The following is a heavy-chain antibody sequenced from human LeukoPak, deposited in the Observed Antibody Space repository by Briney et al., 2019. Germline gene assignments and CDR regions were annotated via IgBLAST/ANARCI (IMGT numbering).Heavy chain of an antibody. J-gene: IGHJ4*02. D-gene: IGHD2-15*01. CDR2: ISGSGGST. CDR3: AKDGRVVVVAATQIDY. V-gene: IGHV3-23*01. Sequence: GGSLRLSCAASGFTFSSYAMSWVRQAPGKGLEWVSAISGSGGSTYYADSVKGRFTISRDNSKNTLYLQMNSLRAEDTAVYYCAKDGRVVVVAATQIDYWGQGTLVTVSS. CDR1: GFTFSSYA.